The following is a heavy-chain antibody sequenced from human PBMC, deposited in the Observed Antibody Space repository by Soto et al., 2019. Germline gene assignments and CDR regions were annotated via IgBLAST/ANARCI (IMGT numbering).Heavy chain of an antibody. Sequence: QVQLVQSGAEVKKPGASVKVSCKASGYTFANYGISWVRQVPGQGLEWMGWISTYNGNTKFAQKLQGRVTMTTDTSTSTAYMELRSLRSDDTAVYYCARDANLGPIAADYCGQGTLVTVSS. CDR3: ARDANLGPIAADY. D-gene: IGHD6-13*01. CDR1: GYTFANYG. J-gene: IGHJ4*02. V-gene: IGHV1-18*01. CDR2: ISTYNGNT.